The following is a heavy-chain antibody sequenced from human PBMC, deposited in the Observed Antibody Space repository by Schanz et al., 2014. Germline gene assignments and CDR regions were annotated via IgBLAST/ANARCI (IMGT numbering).Heavy chain of an antibody. V-gene: IGHV3-23*04. CDR2: ISGSGGST. J-gene: IGHJ6*02. Sequence: EVQLVESGGGLVQPGGSLRFSCAASGFTFSSYAMSWVRQAPGKGLEWVSAISGSGGSTYYADSVKGRFTISRDNSKNTLYLQMNSLRAEDTAVYYCRLWFGELYYGMDVWGRGTTVTVSS. CDR3: RLWFGELYYGMDV. D-gene: IGHD3-10*01. CDR1: GFTFSSYA.